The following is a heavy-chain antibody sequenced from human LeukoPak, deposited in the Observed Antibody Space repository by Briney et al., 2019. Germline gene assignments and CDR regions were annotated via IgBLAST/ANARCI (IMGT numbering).Heavy chain of an antibody. J-gene: IGHJ4*02. CDR1: GGSISSSSYY. V-gene: IGHV4-39*07. CDR2: IYYSGST. Sequence: SETLSLTCTVSGGSISSSSYYWGWIRQPPGKGLEWIGSIYYSGSTYYNPSLKSRVTISVDTSRNQFSLKLTSVTAADTAVYYCARSEINDYSKYWGQGILVIVSS. D-gene: IGHD4-11*01. CDR3: ARSEINDYSKY.